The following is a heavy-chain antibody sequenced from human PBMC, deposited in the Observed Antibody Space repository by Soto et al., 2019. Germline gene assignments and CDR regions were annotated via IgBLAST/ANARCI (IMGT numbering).Heavy chain of an antibody. D-gene: IGHD1-26*01. CDR3: ARHIYSGSYFYYYYGMDV. J-gene: IGHJ6*02. CDR1: GYSFTSYW. V-gene: IGHV5-51*01. Sequence: PGESLKISCKGSGYSFTSYWIGWVRQMPGKGLEWMGIIYPGDSDTRYSPSFQGQVTISADKSISTAYLQWSSLKASDTAMYYCARHIYSGSYFYYYYGMDVWGQGTTVTVS. CDR2: IYPGDSDT.